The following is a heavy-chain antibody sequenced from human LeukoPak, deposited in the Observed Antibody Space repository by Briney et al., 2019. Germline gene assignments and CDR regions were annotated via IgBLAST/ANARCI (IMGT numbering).Heavy chain of an antibody. CDR1: GYIFSTST. Sequence: GASVKVSCKASGYIFSTSTMHWVRQAPGHRREWIGWINAGDGDTNYSQKLQGRVTITRDASASTAYMELSSLRSEDTAVYYCARPTRTGGTYYYDSTDYYSPFDYWGQGTLVTVSS. J-gene: IGHJ4*02. D-gene: IGHD3-22*01. CDR2: INAGDGDT. CDR3: ARPTRTGGTYYYDSTDYYSPFDY. V-gene: IGHV1-3*01.